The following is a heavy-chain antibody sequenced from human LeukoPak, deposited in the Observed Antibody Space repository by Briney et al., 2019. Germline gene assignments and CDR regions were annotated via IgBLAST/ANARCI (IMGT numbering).Heavy chain of an antibody. CDR1: GFTFDDYA. CDR2: ISWNSGSI. D-gene: IGHD3-10*01. J-gene: IGHJ5*02. V-gene: IGHV3-9*03. CDR3: AKGLPYYYGSGSYYNNWFDP. Sequence: GGSLRLSCAASGFTFDDYAMHWVRQAPGKGLEWVSGISWNSGSIGYADSVKGRFTISRDNAKNSLYLQMNSLRAEDMALYYCAKGLPYYYGSGSYYNNWFDPWGQGTLVTVSS.